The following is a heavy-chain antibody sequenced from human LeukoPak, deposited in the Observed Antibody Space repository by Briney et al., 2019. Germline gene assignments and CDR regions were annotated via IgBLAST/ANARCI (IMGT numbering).Heavy chain of an antibody. CDR1: GGSFSVYY. CDR2: ISHSGST. Sequence: SETLSLTCAGYGGSFSVYYWSWIRQPPGRGLEWIGEISHSGSTNYNQSLKRRVSISVDTSKNQFSLKLTSVTAADTAVYYCARGSISVLGAAYLDYWGQGSLVTVSS. V-gene: IGHV4-34*01. CDR3: ARGSISVLGAAYLDY. D-gene: IGHD1-26*01. J-gene: IGHJ4*02.